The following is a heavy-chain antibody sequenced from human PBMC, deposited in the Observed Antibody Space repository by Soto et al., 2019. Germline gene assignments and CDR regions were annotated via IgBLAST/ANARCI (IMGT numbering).Heavy chain of an antibody. J-gene: IGHJ4*02. CDR2: INPISGGT. Sequence: VKVSCKTSGYTFTGHHIHWVRQAPGQGLEWMGWINPISGGTKYREKFQGRVSITRDKSSSTAYMELSSLTSDDSAVYYCAKDGRHCSGGSCPQGHWGQGTLVTVSS. V-gene: IGHV1-2*02. CDR1: GYTFTGHH. CDR3: AKDGRHCSGGSCPQGH. D-gene: IGHD2-15*01.